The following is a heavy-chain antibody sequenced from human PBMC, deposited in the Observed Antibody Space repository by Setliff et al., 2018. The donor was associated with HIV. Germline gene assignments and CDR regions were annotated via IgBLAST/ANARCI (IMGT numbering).Heavy chain of an antibody. CDR2: VIPIFGTP. CDR3: ATALTANWNYEPHFDY. Sequence: ASVKVSCKASGGTFSTFSSSAISWVRQAPGHGLEWMGGVIPIFGTPKYPQKFQGRVTITADDSTTTAYMELSRLKPDDTAIYYCATALTANWNYEPHFDYWGQGSLVTVSS. CDR1: GGTFSTFSSSA. J-gene: IGHJ4*02. V-gene: IGHV1-69*13. D-gene: IGHD1-7*01.